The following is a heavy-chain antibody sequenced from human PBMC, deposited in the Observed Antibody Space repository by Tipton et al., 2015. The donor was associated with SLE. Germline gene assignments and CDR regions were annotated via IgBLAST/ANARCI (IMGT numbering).Heavy chain of an antibody. J-gene: IGHJ3*02. D-gene: IGHD3-3*01. V-gene: IGHV3-7*03. CDR3: ARGLWEWGVAFVI. CDR2: IKQDGSEK. Sequence: SLRLSCAASGFTFSSYGMHWVRQAPGKGLEWVANIKQDGSEKYYVDSVKGRFTISRDNAKNSLYLQMNSLRAEDTAVYYCARGLWEWGVAFVIGGQGTMAPVSS. CDR1: GFTFSSYG.